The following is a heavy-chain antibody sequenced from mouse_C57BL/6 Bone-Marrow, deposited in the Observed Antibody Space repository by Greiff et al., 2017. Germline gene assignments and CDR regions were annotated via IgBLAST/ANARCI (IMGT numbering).Heavy chain of an antibody. D-gene: IGHD2-14*01. CDR1: GYTFTSYW. V-gene: IGHV1-55*01. Sequence: QVQLKQPGAELVKPGASVKMSCKASGYTFTSYWITWVKQRPGQGLEWIGDIYPGSGSTNYNEKFKSKATLTVDTSSSTAYMQLSSLTSEDSAVYDCARQGYGYAMDYWGQGTSVTVSS. J-gene: IGHJ4*01. CDR2: IYPGSGST. CDR3: ARQGYGYAMDY.